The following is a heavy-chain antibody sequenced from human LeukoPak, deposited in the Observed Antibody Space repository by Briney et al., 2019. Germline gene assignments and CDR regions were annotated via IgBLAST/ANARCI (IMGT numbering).Heavy chain of an antibody. D-gene: IGHD5-18*01. CDR1: GYTFTGYY. CDR2: INPSGGST. J-gene: IGHJ4*02. CDR3: ARGPHVQEDTAMVNDFDY. V-gene: IGHV1-46*01. Sequence: VASVKVSCKASGYTFTGYYMHWVRQAPGQGLEWMGIINPSGGSTSYARKFQGRVTMTRDTSTSTVYMELSSLRSEDTAVYYCARGPHVQEDTAMVNDFDYWGQGTLVTVSS.